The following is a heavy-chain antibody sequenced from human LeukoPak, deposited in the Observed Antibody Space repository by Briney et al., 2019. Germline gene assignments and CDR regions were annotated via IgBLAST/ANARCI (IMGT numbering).Heavy chain of an antibody. J-gene: IGHJ4*02. Sequence: GGSLRLSCAASGFTFSTYWMSWVRQAPGKGLEWVANIDQGGTERYVDSVKGRFTIPRDNAKNSLYLHMNSLRAEDTAVYYCVREDSYSSGWYGPDYWGQGTLVTVSS. CDR1: GFTFSTYW. CDR3: VREDSYSSGWYGPDY. D-gene: IGHD6-19*01. V-gene: IGHV3-7*05. CDR2: IDQGGTER.